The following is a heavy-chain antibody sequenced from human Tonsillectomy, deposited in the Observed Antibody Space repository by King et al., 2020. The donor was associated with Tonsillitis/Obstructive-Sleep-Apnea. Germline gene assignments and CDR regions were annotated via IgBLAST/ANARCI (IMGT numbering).Heavy chain of an antibody. CDR2: IYLGYSDT. Sequence: VQLVESGSEVKKPGESLKISCKGSGYSFTSYWIGWVRQMLGKCLEWMGIIYLGYSDTRYSPSFQGQVTISAAKSISTAYLQWSSMKASATAMYYCARGEIGSGTYYYYYMDVWGKGTTVTVSS. V-gene: IGHV5-51*01. CDR3: ARGEIGSGTYYYYYMDV. CDR1: GYSFTSYW. D-gene: IGHD3-10*01. J-gene: IGHJ6*03.